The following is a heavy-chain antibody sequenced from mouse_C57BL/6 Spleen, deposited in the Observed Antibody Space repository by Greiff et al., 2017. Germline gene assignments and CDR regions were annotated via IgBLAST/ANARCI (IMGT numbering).Heavy chain of an antibody. V-gene: IGHV5-4*01. CDR3: AREGDYDGAWFAY. D-gene: IGHD2-4*01. CDR2: ISDGGSYT. Sequence: EVHLVESGGGLVKPGGSLKLSCAASGFTFSSYAMSWVRQTPEKRLEWVATISDGGSYTYYPDNVKGRFTIARDNAKNTLCLQMSHLKSEDKAMYCCAREGDYDGAWFAYWGQGTLVTVSA. CDR1: GFTFSSYA. J-gene: IGHJ3*01.